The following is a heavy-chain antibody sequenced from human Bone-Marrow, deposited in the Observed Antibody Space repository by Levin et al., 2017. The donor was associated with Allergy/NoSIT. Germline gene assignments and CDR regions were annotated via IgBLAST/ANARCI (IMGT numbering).Heavy chain of an antibody. CDR3: ARLSVGDSFDP. J-gene: IGHJ5*02. V-gene: IGHV3-48*01. CDR1: GFTFSSYS. D-gene: IGHD3-16*02. Sequence: PGGSLRLSCAASGFTFSSYSMNWVRQAPGKGLEWVSYISSSSSTIYYADSVKGRFTISRDNAKNSLYLQMNSLRAEDTAVYYCARLSVGDSFDPWGQGTLVTVSS. CDR2: ISSSSSTI.